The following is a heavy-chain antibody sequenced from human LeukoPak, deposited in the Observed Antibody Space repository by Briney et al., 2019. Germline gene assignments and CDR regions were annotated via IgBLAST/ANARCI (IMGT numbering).Heavy chain of an antibody. CDR2: MYSVGST. V-gene: IGHV3-66*01. CDR3: ARDLSGYSFGFGGDL. Sequence: GGSLRLSCAASGFTISANFMSWVRQAPGKGLEWVSVMYSVGSTFYADSVKGRFTISRDGYKNTLDLQMDSLRVDDTAVCYCARDLSGYSFGFGGDLWGQGTLVTVSS. J-gene: IGHJ4*02. CDR1: GFTISANF. D-gene: IGHD6-13*01.